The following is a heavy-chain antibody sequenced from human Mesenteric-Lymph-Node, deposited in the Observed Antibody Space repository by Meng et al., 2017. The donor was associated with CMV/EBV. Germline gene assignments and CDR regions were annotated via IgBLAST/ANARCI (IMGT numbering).Heavy chain of an antibody. CDR1: GFTFSSYW. CDR2: IKTKNEGGTT. CDR3: ASLVSGWLFDY. J-gene: IGHJ4*02. D-gene: IGHD6-19*01. V-gene: IGHV3-15*01. Sequence: GESLKISCAASGFTFSSYWMRWVRQAPGKGLEWVGRIKTKNEGGTTDYGAPVKDRFTISRDNAKNSLYLQMNSLRAEDTAVYYCASLVSGWLFDYWGQGTLVTVSS.